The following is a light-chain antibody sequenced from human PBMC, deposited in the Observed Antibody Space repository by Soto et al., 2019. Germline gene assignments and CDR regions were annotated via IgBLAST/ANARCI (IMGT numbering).Light chain of an antibody. J-gene: IGLJ2*01. CDR3: SSYCLSYGSIETSATVV. CDR1: SSDVGSYDY. CDR2: NVN. V-gene: IGLV2-11*01. Sequence: QSALIQPPSVSGSPGQSVTISCTGTSSDVGSYDYVSWYQQHPGTVPKPMIYNVNTRPSGVPDRFSGSKSGNTASLTISGLQAEDEAEYYCSSYCLSYGSIETSATVVFGGGTKVTVL.